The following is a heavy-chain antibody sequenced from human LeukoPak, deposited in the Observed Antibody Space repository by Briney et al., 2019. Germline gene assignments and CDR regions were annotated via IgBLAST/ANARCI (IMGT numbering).Heavy chain of an antibody. D-gene: IGHD6-6*01. CDR3: ARWPQHSSSGIHDAFDI. CDR1: GYTFTSYD. V-gene: IGHV1-8*03. J-gene: IGHJ3*02. CDR2: MNPNSGNT. Sequence: ASVTVSCKASGYTFTSYDINWVRQAPGQGLEWMGWMNPNSGNTGYAQKFQGRVTITRNTSKSTAYMELSSLRSEDTAVYYCARWPQHSSSGIHDAFDIWGQGTMVTVSS.